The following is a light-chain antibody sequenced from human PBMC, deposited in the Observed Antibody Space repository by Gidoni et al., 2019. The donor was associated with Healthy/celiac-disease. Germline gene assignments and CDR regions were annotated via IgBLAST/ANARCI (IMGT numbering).Light chain of an antibody. CDR1: SSDVGGYIS. V-gene: IGLV2-14*01. CDR2: EVS. CDR3: SSYTSSSSYVV. Sequence: QSALTQPASVSGSPGPSVTISCTGTSSDVGGYISVSWYRQPPGKAPKLMLYEVSHRPSGVSNRFSGSKSGNTASLTISGLQAEDEADYYCSSYTSSSSYVVFGGGTKLTVL. J-gene: IGLJ2*01.